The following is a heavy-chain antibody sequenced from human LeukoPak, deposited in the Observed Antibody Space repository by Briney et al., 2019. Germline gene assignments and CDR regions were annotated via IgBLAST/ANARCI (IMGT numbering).Heavy chain of an antibody. Sequence: GGSLRLSCAASGFMFDDYGMSWVRQAPGKGLEWVSGINWNGGSAGYADSVKGRFTISRDNAKNSLYLQMNSLRAEDTALYYCARAGLDDYYYYMDVWGKGTTVTVSS. CDR3: ARAGLDDYYYYMDV. CDR2: INWNGGSA. D-gene: IGHD3-9*01. CDR1: GFMFDDYG. J-gene: IGHJ6*03. V-gene: IGHV3-20*04.